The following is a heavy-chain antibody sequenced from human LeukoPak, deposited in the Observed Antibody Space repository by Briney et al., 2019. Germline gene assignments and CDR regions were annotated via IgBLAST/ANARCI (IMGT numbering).Heavy chain of an antibody. D-gene: IGHD6-13*01. Sequence: PSETLSLTCAVSGGSIGPDYWSWIRQPPGKGLEWIGYIYNSGSTHYNPSLKSRLTISVDTSKNQISLKLTSVTAADTAVYYCASLSSCGSSLYYYYYMNVWGKGTTVTVSS. V-gene: IGHV4-59*01. CDR1: GGSIGPDY. J-gene: IGHJ6*03. CDR3: ASLSSCGSSLYYYYYMNV. CDR2: IYNSGST.